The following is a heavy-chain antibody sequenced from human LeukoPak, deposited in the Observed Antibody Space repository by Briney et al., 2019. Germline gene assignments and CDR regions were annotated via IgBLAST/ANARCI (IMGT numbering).Heavy chain of an antibody. V-gene: IGHV3-21*01. CDR2: ISSSSSYI. D-gene: IGHD3-16*01. CDR3: ARGRGFDY. Sequence: GGSLRLSCAASGFTFDDYGMSWVRQAPGKGLEWVSSISSSSSYIYYADSVKGRFTISRDNAKNSLYLQMNSLRAEDTAVYYCARGRGFDYWGQGTLVTVSS. J-gene: IGHJ4*02. CDR1: GFTFDDYG.